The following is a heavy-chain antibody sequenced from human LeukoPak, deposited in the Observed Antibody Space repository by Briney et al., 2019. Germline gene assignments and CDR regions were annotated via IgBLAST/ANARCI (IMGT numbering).Heavy chain of an antibody. Sequence: PSETLSLTCTVSGGSISSSSYYWCWIRQPPGKRREWIGSIYDSGSTSYNPSLKSRFTISLQTYKNPFSLKLSSVTDADTAVYYCASFYGSGSPPRFDYWGQGTLVTVSS. CDR2: IYDSGST. CDR3: ASFYGSGSPPRFDY. CDR1: GGSISSSSYY. V-gene: IGHV4-39*01. J-gene: IGHJ4*02. D-gene: IGHD3-10*01.